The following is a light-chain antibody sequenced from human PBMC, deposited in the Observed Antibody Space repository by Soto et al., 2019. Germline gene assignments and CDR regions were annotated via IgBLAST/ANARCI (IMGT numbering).Light chain of an antibody. CDR3: QQYHSYPWT. Sequence: DIQMTQSPSTLSASAGDTVTITCRASQSISGYLAWYQQKPGKAPKLLSLESGVPTRFIGSGSRTGFTLTISTLQPDDSAAYYGQQYHSYPWTFGQRTRVEIK. V-gene: IGKV1-5*01. CDR1: QSISGY. J-gene: IGKJ1*01.